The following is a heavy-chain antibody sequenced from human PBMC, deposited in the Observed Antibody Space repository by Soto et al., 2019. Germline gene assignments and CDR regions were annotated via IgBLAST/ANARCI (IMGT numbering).Heavy chain of an antibody. CDR3: ARDMHGDQNAFDI. V-gene: IGHV3-20*01. D-gene: IGHD4-17*01. CDR1: GFTFDDYG. CDR2: INWNGGST. J-gene: IGHJ3*02. Sequence: PGGSLRLSCAASGFTFDDYGMSWVRQAPGKGLEWVSGINWNGGSTGYADSVKGRFTISRDNAKNSLYLQMNSLRAEDTALYHCARDMHGDQNAFDIWGRGTMVTVSS.